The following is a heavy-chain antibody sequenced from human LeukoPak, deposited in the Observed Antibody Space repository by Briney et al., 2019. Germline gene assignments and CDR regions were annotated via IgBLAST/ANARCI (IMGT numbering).Heavy chain of an antibody. Sequence: PGGSLRLSCAASGFTFRNYWMSWVRQAPGKGLEWVANIKQDGSEKYYVDSVKGRFTISRDNAKNSLYLQMNSLRAEDTAVYYCAREKEMITFGGVIVNEAFDYWGQGTLVTVSS. D-gene: IGHD3-16*02. CDR1: GFTFRNYW. CDR2: IKQDGSEK. CDR3: AREKEMITFGGVIVNEAFDY. V-gene: IGHV3-7*01. J-gene: IGHJ4*02.